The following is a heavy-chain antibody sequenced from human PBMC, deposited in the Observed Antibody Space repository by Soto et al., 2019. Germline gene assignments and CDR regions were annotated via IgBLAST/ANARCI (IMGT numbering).Heavy chain of an antibody. CDR1: GFTFSSYA. V-gene: IGHV3-23*01. CDR3: AKHRIQEPGMGV. J-gene: IGHJ6*02. CDR2: ISGSGGST. Sequence: GGSLRLSCAASGFTFSSYAISWVRQAPGKGLEWVSAISGSGGSTYYADSVKGRFTISRDNSKNTLYLQMNSLRAEDTAVYYCAKHRIQEPGMGVWGQGTTVTVSS.